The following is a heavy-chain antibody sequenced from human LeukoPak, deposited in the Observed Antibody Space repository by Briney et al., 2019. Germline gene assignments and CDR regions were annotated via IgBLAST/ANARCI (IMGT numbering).Heavy chain of an antibody. CDR3: AKETGTHGLDY. J-gene: IGHJ4*02. CDR1: GFTFSSYG. CDR2: ISYDGSNK. Sequence: PGRSLRLSCAASGFTFSSYGMHWVRQAPGKGLEWVAVISYDGSNKYYADSVKGRFTISRDNSKNTLYLQMNSLRAEDTAVYYCAKETGTHGLDYWGQGTLVTVSS. D-gene: IGHD1-14*01. V-gene: IGHV3-30*18.